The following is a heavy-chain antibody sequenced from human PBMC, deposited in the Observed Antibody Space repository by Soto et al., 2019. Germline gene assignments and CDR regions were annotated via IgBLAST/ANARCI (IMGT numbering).Heavy chain of an antibody. V-gene: IGHV1-46*01. CDR2: INPSGGST. D-gene: IGHD5-18*01. CDR1: GYTFTSYY. Sequence: QVQLVQSGAEVKKPGASVKVSCKASGYTFTSYYMHWVRQAPGQGLEWMGIINPSGGSTSYAQKFLGRVTMTRDTATITVYMELSSLRSEDTAVYYCARGRGYSYGVLYFDLWGRGTLVTVSS. J-gene: IGHJ2*01. CDR3: ARGRGYSYGVLYFDL.